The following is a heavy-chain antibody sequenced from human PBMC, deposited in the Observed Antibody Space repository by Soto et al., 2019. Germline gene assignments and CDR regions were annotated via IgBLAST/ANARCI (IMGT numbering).Heavy chain of an antibody. V-gene: IGHV1-8*01. D-gene: IGHD6-13*01. CDR3: AREWSAAGNYYGMDV. J-gene: IGHJ6*02. CDR2: MNTNNGYT. Sequence: ASVKVSCKTSGYTFTSYDINWVRQASGQGLEWVGWMNTNNGYTAYAPKFQGRVTVTRNTSIRTVYMELSSLRSEDTAVHYCAREWSAAGNYYGMDVWGQGTTVTVSS. CDR1: GYTFTSYD.